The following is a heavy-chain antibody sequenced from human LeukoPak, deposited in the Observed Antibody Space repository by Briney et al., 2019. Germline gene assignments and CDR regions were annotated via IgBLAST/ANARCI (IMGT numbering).Heavy chain of an antibody. Sequence: GGSLRLSCAASGFTFNSYGMHWVRQAPGKGLEWVAIISYDGSNKYYADSVKGRFTISRDNSKNTLYLQMNSLRTDDTAVYYCAGGRGLGFQHWGQGTLVIVSS. CDR2: ISYDGSNK. V-gene: IGHV3-30*03. J-gene: IGHJ1*01. CDR3: AGGRGLGFQH. CDR1: GFTFNSYG. D-gene: IGHD3-16*01.